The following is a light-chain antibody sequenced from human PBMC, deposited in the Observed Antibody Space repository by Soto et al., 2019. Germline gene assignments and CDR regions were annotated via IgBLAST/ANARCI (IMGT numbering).Light chain of an antibody. CDR2: AAS. Sequence: EIMMTQSPATLSVSPGERATLSCRASQCICRNLVWCQQNPGQAPRLLIYAASTRATGIPVRFSGSGSDSDFTLTISSLEPEDFAVYYCQQRSYPITFGQGTRLEIK. CDR1: QCICRN. V-gene: IGKV3D-15*01. CDR3: QQRSYPIT. J-gene: IGKJ5*01.